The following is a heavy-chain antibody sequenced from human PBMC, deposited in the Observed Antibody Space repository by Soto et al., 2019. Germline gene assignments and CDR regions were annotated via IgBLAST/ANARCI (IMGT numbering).Heavy chain of an antibody. CDR3: ARGRLRYAPKNDAFDI. D-gene: IGHD4-17*01. CDR1: GFTFSSYW. CDR2: IKQDGSEK. V-gene: IGHV3-7*01. J-gene: IGHJ3*02. Sequence: HPGGSLRLSCAASGFTFSSYWMSWVRQAPGKGLEWVANIKQDGSEKYYVDSVKGRFTISRDNAKNSLYLQMNSLRAEDTAVYYCARGRLRYAPKNDAFDIWGQGTMVTVSS.